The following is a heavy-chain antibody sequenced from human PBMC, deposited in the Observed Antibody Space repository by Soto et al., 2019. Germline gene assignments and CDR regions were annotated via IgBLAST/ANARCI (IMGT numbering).Heavy chain of an antibody. Sequence: SETLSLTCTVSGGSISSYYWSWIRQPPGKGLEWIGYIYYSGSTNYNPSLESRVTISVDTSKNQFSLKLSSVTAADTAVYYCARELNGDYDYWGQGTLVTVSS. CDR1: GGSISSYY. CDR3: ARELNGDYDY. J-gene: IGHJ4*02. V-gene: IGHV4-59*01. CDR2: IYYSGST. D-gene: IGHD4-17*01.